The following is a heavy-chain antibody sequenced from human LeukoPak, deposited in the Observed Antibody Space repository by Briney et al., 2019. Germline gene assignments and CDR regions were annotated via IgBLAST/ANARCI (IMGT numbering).Heavy chain of an antibody. CDR2: ISSSGSYI. J-gene: IGHJ2*01. CDR1: GFTFSTYS. V-gene: IGHV3-21*01. Sequence: GGSLRLSCAASGFTFSTYSMNWVRQAPGKGLEWVSPISSSGSYIYYADSVKGRFTISRDNAKNSLYLQMNSLGAEDTAVYYCARAPSPNWYFDLWGRGTLVTVSS. CDR3: ARAPSPNWYFDL.